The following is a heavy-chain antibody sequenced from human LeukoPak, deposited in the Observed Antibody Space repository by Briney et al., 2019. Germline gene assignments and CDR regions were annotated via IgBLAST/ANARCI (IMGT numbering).Heavy chain of an antibody. J-gene: IGHJ5*02. Sequence: ASVKVSCKASGYTFTGYYMHWVRQAPGQGLEWMGWINPNSGGTNYAQKFQGRVTMTRDTSISTAYMELGRLRSDDTAVYYCARDSPGIVVVPAAIDRFDPWGQGTLVTVSS. CDR3: ARDSPGIVVVPAAIDRFDP. CDR1: GYTFTGYY. D-gene: IGHD2-2*01. CDR2: INPNSGGT. V-gene: IGHV1-2*02.